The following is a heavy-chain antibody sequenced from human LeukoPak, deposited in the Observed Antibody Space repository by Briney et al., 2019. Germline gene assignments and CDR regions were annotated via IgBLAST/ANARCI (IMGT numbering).Heavy chain of an antibody. CDR3: ARPAPNFDWLGY. CDR2: ISYDGNYK. CDR1: GFTFSSYA. J-gene: IGHJ4*02. D-gene: IGHD3-9*01. V-gene: IGHV3-30-3*01. Sequence: PGTSLRLSCAASGFTFSSYAIHWVRQAPGKGLEWVSVISYDGNYKYYADSVTGRFTVSRDDSQSMLFLQMNSLRPEDTAVYYCARPAPNFDWLGYWGQGTLVTVSS.